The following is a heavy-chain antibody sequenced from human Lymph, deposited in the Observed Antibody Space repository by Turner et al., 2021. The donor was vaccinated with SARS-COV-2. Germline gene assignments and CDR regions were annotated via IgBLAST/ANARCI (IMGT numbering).Heavy chain of an antibody. CDR2: ITPMLGIA. J-gene: IGHJ6*02. CDR1: GGTFSSSA. V-gene: IGHV1-69*10. CDR3: ARIVAPGMGGGVYYYYYGMDV. D-gene: IGHD6-13*01. Sequence: QVQLVQSGAEVKKPGSSVKVSCKASGGTFSSSAISWVRQAPGQGLEWMGGITPMLGIANYAQKFQGRVTITADKPTSTAYMELSSLRSEETAVYYCARIVAPGMGGGVYYYYYGMDVWGQGTTVTVSS.